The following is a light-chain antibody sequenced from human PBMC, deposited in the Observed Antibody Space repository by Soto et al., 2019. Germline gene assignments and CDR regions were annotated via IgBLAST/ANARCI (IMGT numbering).Light chain of an antibody. Sequence: EIVLTQSPGTLSLSPGERATLSCRASQSVSSSYLAWYQQKPGQAPRLLIYGASSSATGIPDRFSGSGSGTDFTLNISRLEPEDFAVYYCQQYGSSPLITFGQGTRLEIK. CDR3: QQYGSSPLIT. CDR1: QSVSSSY. CDR2: GAS. J-gene: IGKJ5*01. V-gene: IGKV3-20*01.